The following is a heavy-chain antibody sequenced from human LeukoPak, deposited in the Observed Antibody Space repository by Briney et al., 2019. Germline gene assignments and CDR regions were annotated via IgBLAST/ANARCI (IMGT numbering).Heavy chain of an antibody. CDR3: ARVQLAAGNLDY. V-gene: IGHV3-33*01. CDR2: IWPDGSLK. Sequence: PEGSLRLSCAASGFTFSNYGMHWVRQAPGKGLVWVTVIWPDGSLKYYADSVKGRFTVSRDNSKNTLYLQMNSLRAEDTAVYYCARVQLAAGNLDYWGQGTLVTVSS. J-gene: IGHJ4*02. D-gene: IGHD1-1*01. CDR1: GFTFSNYG.